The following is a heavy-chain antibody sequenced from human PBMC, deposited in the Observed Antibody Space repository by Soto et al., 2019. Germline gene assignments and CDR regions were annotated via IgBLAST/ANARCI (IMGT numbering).Heavy chain of an antibody. CDR3: AIALGDPYYYGMDV. CDR1: GYTFTNYG. CDR2: IYPGDSDT. V-gene: IGHV5-51*01. Sequence: KVSCKASGYTFTNYGIGWVRQMPGKGLEWMGIIYPGDSDTRYSPSFQGQVTISADKSISTAYLQWSSLKASDTAMYYCAIALGDPYYYGMDVWGQGTTVTVSS. J-gene: IGHJ6*02. D-gene: IGHD3-10*01.